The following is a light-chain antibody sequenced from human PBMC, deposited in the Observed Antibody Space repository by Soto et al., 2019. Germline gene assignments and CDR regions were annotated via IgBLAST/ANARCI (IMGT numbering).Light chain of an antibody. CDR3: QHRSIWPVS. V-gene: IGKV1-12*01. CDR1: QTISSW. CDR2: AAS. Sequence: DIQMTQSPSSLSASVGDRVTITCRASQTISSWLAWYQQKPGKAPKLLIYAASSLQSGVPSRFSGSGSGTDFTLTISSLKPEDFGVYYCQHRSIWPVSFGQGTRLEIK. J-gene: IGKJ5*01.